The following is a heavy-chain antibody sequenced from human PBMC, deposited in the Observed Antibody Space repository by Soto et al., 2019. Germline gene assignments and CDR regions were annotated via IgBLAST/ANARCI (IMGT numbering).Heavy chain of an antibody. Sequence: SGPTLVNPTQTRKLPCSFSGFPLGTSGAGVRWTRQPPPKALECLAIIYWTCDNRYTPALKSRLTITKDNSKNRVVLTMTNMEHMDTATYYCAREGYSYGYVDYWCQGTLVTAPQ. V-gene: IGHV2-5*01. CDR2: IYWTCDN. CDR1: GFPLGTSGAG. CDR3: AREGYSYGYVDY. D-gene: IGHD5-18*01. J-gene: IGHJ4*02.